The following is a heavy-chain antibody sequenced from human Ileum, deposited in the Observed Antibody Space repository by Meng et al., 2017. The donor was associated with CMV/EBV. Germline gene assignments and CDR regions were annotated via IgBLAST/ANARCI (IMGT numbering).Heavy chain of an antibody. V-gene: IGHV3-21*01. CDR1: GFAFSGYS. CDR2: ISTSSTNI. D-gene: IGHD6-6*01. Sequence: EVQLVESGGXXXXXGXSLXLSCAASGFAFSGYSMNWVRQAPGKGLQWVSSISTSSTNIYYTDSVKGRFTTSRDNARSSLYLQMNSLSAEDTAIYYCVRLSSSSDFDYWGQGTLVTVSS. J-gene: IGHJ4*02. CDR3: VRLSSSSDFDY.